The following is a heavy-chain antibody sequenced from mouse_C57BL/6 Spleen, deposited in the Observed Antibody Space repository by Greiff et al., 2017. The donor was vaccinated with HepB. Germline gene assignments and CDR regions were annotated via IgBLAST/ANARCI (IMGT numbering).Heavy chain of an antibody. J-gene: IGHJ4*01. CDR1: GFTFSDYG. V-gene: IGHV5-17*01. D-gene: IGHD1-1*01. CDR2: ISSGSSTI. CDR3: ARVNHYYGSSPYYYAMDY. Sequence: EVKLMESGGGLVKPGGSLKLSCAASGFTFSDYGMHWVRQAPEQGLAWVAYISSGSSTIYSADTVKGRFTISRDNAKNTLFLQMTSLRSEDTAMYYCARVNHYYGSSPYYYAMDYWGQGTSVTVSS.